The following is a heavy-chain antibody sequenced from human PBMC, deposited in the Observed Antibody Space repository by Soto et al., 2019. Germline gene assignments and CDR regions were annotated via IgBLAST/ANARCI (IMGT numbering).Heavy chain of an antibody. Sequence: QVQLVESGGGVVQPGRSLRLSCAASGFTFSSYGMHWVRQAPGKGLEWVAVIWYDGSNKYYADSVKGRFTISRDNSKNTLYLQMNSLRAEERAVYYCARDYPQTYGMDVWGQGATVTVSS. D-gene: IGHD3-16*02. CDR1: GFTFSSYG. CDR3: ARDYPQTYGMDV. CDR2: IWYDGSNK. J-gene: IGHJ6*02. V-gene: IGHV3-33*01.